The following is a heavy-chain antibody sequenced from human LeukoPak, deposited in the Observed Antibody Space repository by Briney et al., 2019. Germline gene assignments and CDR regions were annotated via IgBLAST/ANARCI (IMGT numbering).Heavy chain of an antibody. CDR1: GFTFSSHS. Sequence: GGSLRLSCGASGFTFSSHSMNWVRQAPGKGLEWVSCISSSGSYIYYADSVKGRFTISRDNAKNSVYLQMNGLRAEDSAVYYCTRLAAAGSGRWAPDYWGQGTLVTVSS. CDR3: TRLAAAGSGRWAPDY. V-gene: IGHV3-21*06. CDR2: ISSSGSYI. D-gene: IGHD1-14*01. J-gene: IGHJ4*02.